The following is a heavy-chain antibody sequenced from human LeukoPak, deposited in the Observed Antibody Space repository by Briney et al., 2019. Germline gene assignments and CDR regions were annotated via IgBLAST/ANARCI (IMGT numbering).Heavy chain of an antibody. Sequence: GESLKISCKGSGYSFSNYWIGWVRQMPGKGLEWMGIIYPDDSDTRYSPSFQGQVTISADKSISTAYLQWSSLKASDTAMYYCARRRDGSGVNWFDPWGQGTLVTVSS. CDR3: ARRRDGSGVNWFDP. V-gene: IGHV5-51*01. J-gene: IGHJ5*02. CDR2: IYPDDSDT. CDR1: GYSFSNYW. D-gene: IGHD3-10*01.